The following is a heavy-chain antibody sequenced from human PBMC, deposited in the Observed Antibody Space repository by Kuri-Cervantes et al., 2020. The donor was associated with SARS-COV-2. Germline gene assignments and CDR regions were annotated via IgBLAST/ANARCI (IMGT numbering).Heavy chain of an antibody. CDR3: ARTVTTTPDY. J-gene: IGHJ4*02. Sequence: SETLSLTCTVSGYSISSGYYWGWIRQPPGKGLEWIGSIYHSGSTYYNPSLKSRVTISVDTSKNQFFLKLSSVTAADTAVYYCARTVTTTPDYWGQGTLVTVSS. CDR1: GYSISSGYY. V-gene: IGHV4-38-2*02. D-gene: IGHD4-11*01. CDR2: IYHSGST.